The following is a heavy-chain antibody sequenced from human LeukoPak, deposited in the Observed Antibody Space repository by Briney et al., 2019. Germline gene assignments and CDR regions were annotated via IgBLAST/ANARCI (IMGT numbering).Heavy chain of an antibody. V-gene: IGHV4-61*05. CDR3: ARAQSPRGGGSCYLFDY. J-gene: IGHJ4*02. D-gene: IGHD2-15*01. CDR1: GGSISSSSYY. CDR2: IYYSGST. Sequence: SETLSLTCTVSGGSISSSSYYWGWIRQHPGKGLEWIGYIYYSGSTNYNPSLKSRVTISVDTSKNQFSLKLSSVTAADTAVYYCARAQSPRGGGSCYLFDYWGQGTLVTVSS.